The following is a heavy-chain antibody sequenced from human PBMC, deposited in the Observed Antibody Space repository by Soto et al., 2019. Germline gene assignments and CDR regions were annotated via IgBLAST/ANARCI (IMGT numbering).Heavy chain of an antibody. V-gene: IGHV3-15*01. D-gene: IGHD2-15*01. CDR1: GFTFSDAW. Sequence: GGSLRLSCAASGFTFSDAWMICVRQAPGKGLDWVGRSKSKSDGGTTEYAAPVRGRFTISRDDSKNTLYLQMNSLKTEDTAVYYCTTDLWRIAVVVGSTGYFNPWGQGT. J-gene: IGHJ5*02. CDR2: SKSKSDGGTT. CDR3: TTDLWRIAVVVGSTGYFNP.